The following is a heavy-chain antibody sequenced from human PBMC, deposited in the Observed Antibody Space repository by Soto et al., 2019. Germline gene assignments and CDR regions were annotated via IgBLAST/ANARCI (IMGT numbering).Heavy chain of an antibody. D-gene: IGHD3-10*01. CDR1: GFPFTGYA. CDR3: ANSRVSMVRGLIIIPNY. V-gene: IGHV3-23*01. CDR2: ISGHGDAT. Sequence: ETLSLSCAASGFPFTGYAMSWVRQAPGKGLEWVSAISGHGDATFYADSVKGRFTISRDNSKNTLYLHMNGLRAEDTALYYCANSRVSMVRGLIIIPNYWGQGTLVTV. J-gene: IGHJ4*02.